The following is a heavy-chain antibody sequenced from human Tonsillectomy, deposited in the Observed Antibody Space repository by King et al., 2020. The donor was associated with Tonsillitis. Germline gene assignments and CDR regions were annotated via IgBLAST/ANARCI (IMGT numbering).Heavy chain of an antibody. CDR3: ARLPSSGSDYKPPPGEYFQH. Sequence: QLQESGPGLVKPSETLSLTCTVSGGSISSSSYYWGWIRQPPGKGLEWIGSIYYSGSTYYNPSLKSRLTISVDTSTNQCSLRLSSVTAADTAVYYCARLPSSGSDYKPPPGEYFQHWGQGTLVTVSS. D-gene: IGHD3-10*01. CDR1: GGSISSSSYY. CDR2: IYYSGST. J-gene: IGHJ1*01. V-gene: IGHV4-39*01.